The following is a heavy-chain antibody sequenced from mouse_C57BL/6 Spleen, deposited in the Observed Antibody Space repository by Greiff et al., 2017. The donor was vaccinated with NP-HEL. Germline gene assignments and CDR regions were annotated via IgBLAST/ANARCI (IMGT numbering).Heavy chain of an antibody. V-gene: IGHV5-17*01. CDR1: GFTFSDYG. D-gene: IGHD3-3*01. CDR2: ISSGSSTI. CDR3: ARGTGGYAMDY. Sequence: EVMLVESGGGLVKPGGSLKLSCAASGFTFSDYGMHWVRQAPEKGLEWVAYISSGSSTIYYADTVKGRFTISRDNAKNTLFLQMTSLRSEDTAMYYCARGTGGYAMDYWGQGTSVTVSS. J-gene: IGHJ4*01.